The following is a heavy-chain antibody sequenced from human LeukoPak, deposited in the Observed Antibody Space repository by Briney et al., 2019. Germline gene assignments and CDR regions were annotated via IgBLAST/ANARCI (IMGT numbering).Heavy chain of an antibody. D-gene: IGHD5-18*01. CDR2: IYDSGST. J-gene: IGHJ4*02. CDR3: AKGYSHPDY. V-gene: IGHV4-59*01. Sequence: NTSETLSLTCTVSGASISSYYWNWIRQPPGKGLEWIGYIYDSGSTNYNPSLKSRVTISVDTSKNQFSLKLTSVTAADTAVYYCAKGYSHPDYWGQGTLVTGFS. CDR1: GASISSYY.